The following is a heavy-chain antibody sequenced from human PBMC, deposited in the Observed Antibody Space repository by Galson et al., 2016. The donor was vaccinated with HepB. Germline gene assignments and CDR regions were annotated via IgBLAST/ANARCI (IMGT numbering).Heavy chain of an antibody. CDR2: ISGDGGST. CDR3: AKFTQEWLDRVYYFDY. V-gene: IGHV3-23*01. CDR1: GFIFKDYA. J-gene: IGHJ4*02. Sequence: LRLSCAASGFIFKDYAMHWVRQAPGKGLEWVSAISGDGGSTYYAGSVQGRFTSSRDRSTNTMYLQMNSLRTGDTAVYYCAKFTQEWLDRVYYFDYWGQGTLVAVSS. D-gene: IGHD6-19*01.